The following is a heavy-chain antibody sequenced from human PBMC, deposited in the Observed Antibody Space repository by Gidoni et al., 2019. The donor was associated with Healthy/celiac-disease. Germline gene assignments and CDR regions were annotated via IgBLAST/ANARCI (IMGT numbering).Heavy chain of an antibody. D-gene: IGHD5-18*01. J-gene: IGHJ4*02. V-gene: IGHV3-23*01. CDR3: VKVTDMVIFYNGLDY. Sequence: QAPGKGLEWVSVISGSGGSTYYADSVKGRCTISRDNAKNTLHLQMNSLRVEDTAVYYCVKVTDMVIFYNGLDYWGQGTLVTVSS. CDR2: ISGSGGST.